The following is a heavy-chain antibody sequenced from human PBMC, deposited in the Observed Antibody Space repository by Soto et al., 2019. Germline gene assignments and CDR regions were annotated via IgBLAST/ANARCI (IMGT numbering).Heavy chain of an antibody. D-gene: IGHD6-19*01. CDR3: ARSVGGNDGANWFDP. V-gene: IGHV4-31*03. Sequence: SETLSLTCTVSGGSISSGGYYWSWIRQHPVKGLEWIGYIYYSGSTYYNPSLKSRVTISVDTSKNQFSLKLSSVTVADTAVYYCARSVGGNDGANWFDPWGQGTLVTVSS. CDR1: GGSISSGGYY. CDR2: IYYSGST. J-gene: IGHJ5*02.